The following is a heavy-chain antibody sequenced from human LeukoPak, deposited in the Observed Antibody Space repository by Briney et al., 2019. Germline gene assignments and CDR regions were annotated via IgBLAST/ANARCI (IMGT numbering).Heavy chain of an antibody. J-gene: IGHJ4*02. V-gene: IGHV3-23*01. Sequence: GGSLRLSCAASGFPFSSYAMTWVRQAPGKGLEWVSTITASGAGIDYADSVKGRFTISRDNSKNRLYLQMNSLRAEDTAVYYCAKDGYCGSSSCVYWGQGTLVTVPS. D-gene: IGHD2-2*03. CDR3: AKDGYCGSSSCVY. CDR2: ITASGAGI. CDR1: GFPFSSYA.